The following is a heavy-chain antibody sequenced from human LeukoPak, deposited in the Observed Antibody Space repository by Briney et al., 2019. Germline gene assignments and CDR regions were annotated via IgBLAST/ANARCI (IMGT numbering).Heavy chain of an antibody. J-gene: IGHJ5*02. CDR2: IYYSGST. D-gene: IGHD3-3*01. V-gene: IGHV4-39*07. CDR1: GGSISSSSYY. CDR3: ARDVGDYDFWSGYYRGVNWFDP. Sequence: SETLSLTCTVSGGSISSSSYYWGWIRQPPGKGLEWIGSIYYSGSTYYNPSLKSRVTISVDTSKNQFSLKLSSVTAADTAVYYCARDVGDYDFWSGYYRGVNWFDPWGQGTLVTVSS.